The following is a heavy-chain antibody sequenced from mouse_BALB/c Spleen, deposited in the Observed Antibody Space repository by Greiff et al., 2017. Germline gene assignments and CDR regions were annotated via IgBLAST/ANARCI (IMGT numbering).Heavy chain of an antibody. CDR1: GYAFSSYW. V-gene: IGHV1-80*01. Sequence: VQLKESGAELVRPGSSVKISCKASGYAFSSYWMNWVKQRPGQGLEWIGQIYPGDGDTNYNGKFKGKATLTADKSSSTAYMQLSSLTSEDSAVYFCARPAATGMDYWGQGTSVTVSS. CDR3: ARPAATGMDY. J-gene: IGHJ4*01. D-gene: IGHD1-2*01. CDR2: IYPGDGDT.